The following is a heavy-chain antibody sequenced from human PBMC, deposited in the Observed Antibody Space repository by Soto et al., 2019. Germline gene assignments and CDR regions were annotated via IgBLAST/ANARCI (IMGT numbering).Heavy chain of an antibody. CDR2: ISSNGGST. V-gene: IGHV3-64*01. D-gene: IGHD3-10*01. J-gene: IGHJ4*02. CDR1: GFTFSSYA. Sequence: GGSLRLSCAASGFTFSSYAMHWVRQAPGKGLEYVSAISSNGGSTYYANSVKGRFTISRDNSKNTLYLQMGSLRAEDMAVYYCARDKDVTMVRGVIPFDAFDYWGQGTLVTVSS. CDR3: ARDKDVTMVRGVIPFDAFDY.